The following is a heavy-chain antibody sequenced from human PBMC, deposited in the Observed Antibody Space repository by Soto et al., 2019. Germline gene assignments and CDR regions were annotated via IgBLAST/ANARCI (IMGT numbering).Heavy chain of an antibody. CDR2: ISSSSSNI. V-gene: IGHV3-21*01. D-gene: IGHD6-6*01. CDR1: GFTFSSYW. Sequence: GGSLRLSCAASGFTFSSYWMHWVRQAPGKGLVWVSSISSSSSNIYYADSVKGRFTISRDNAKNSLYLQMNSLRAEDTAVYYCARDRRAARDYYYYGMDVWGQGTTVTVSS. CDR3: ARDRRAARDYYYYGMDV. J-gene: IGHJ6*02.